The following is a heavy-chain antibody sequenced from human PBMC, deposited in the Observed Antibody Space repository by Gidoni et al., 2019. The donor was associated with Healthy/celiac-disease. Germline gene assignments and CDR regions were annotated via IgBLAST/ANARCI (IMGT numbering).Heavy chain of an antibody. J-gene: IGHJ4*02. D-gene: IGHD1-26*01. Sequence: QVQLVQSGAEVKKPGASVKVSCKASGYTFTGYYMHWVRQAPGQGLEWMGWINPNSGGTNDAQKFQGRVTMTRDTSISTAYMELSRLRSDDTAVYYCARGQGVVGAKTGRIDYWGQGTLVTVSS. CDR3: ARGQGVVGAKTGRIDY. CDR2: INPNSGGT. CDR1: GYTFTGYY. V-gene: IGHV1-2*02.